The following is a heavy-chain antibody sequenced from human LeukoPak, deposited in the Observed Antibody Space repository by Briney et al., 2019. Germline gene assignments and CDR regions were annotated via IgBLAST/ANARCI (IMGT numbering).Heavy chain of an antibody. V-gene: IGHV3-23*01. Sequence: GGSPRLSCAASGFTFSSYAMSWVRQAPGKGLEWVSAISGSGGSTYYADSVKGRFTISRDNSKNTLYLQMNSLRAEDTAVYYCAKASGDYYGSGSYHYWGQGTLVTVSS. J-gene: IGHJ4*02. CDR1: GFTFSSYA. CDR3: AKASGDYYGSGSYHY. D-gene: IGHD3-10*01. CDR2: ISGSGGST.